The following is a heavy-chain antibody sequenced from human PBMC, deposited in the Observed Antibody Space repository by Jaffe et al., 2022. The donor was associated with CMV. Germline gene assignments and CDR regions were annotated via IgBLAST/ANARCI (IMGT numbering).Heavy chain of an antibody. CDR2: IYPGDSDT. CDR3: ARLPGEVWYFDL. Sequence: EVQLEQSGAEVKKPGESLKISCKGSEYSFASYWIGWVRQMPGKGLEWMGMIYPGDSDTRYSPSFQGQVTITADKSISTAYLQWTSLKASDTAMYYCARLPGEVWYFDLWGRGTLVTVSS. V-gene: IGHV5-51*01. CDR1: EYSFASYW. J-gene: IGHJ2*01. D-gene: IGHD7-27*01.